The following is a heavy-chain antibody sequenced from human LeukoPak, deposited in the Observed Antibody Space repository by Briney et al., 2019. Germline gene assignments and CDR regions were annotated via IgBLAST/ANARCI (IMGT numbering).Heavy chain of an antibody. J-gene: IGHJ4*02. CDR3: AKDRLGGWPSGAFDY. D-gene: IGHD6-19*01. CDR1: GFTFSSYG. CDR2: ISYDGGYT. V-gene: IGHV3-30*18. Sequence: GGSLRLSCAASGFTFSSYGIHWVRQAPGKGPEWVAVISYDGGYTYYADSVKGRLTISRDNSKNTLYLQMNSLRAEDTAVYYCAKDRLGGWPSGAFDYWGQGTLVTVSS.